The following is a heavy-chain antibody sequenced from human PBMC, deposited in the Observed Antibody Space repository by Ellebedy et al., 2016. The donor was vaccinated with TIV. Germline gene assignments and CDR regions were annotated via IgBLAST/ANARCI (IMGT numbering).Heavy chain of an antibody. Sequence: GESLKISCAASGFTFSTFWMNWVRQAPGKGLEWVANMRRDGSQINYGDSVKGRFTISRDNARDSLYLQMNSLRAEDTSVYYCASLGIFPSYYYYGMDVWGQGTTVTVSS. J-gene: IGHJ6*02. CDR2: MRRDGSQI. V-gene: IGHV3-7*01. D-gene: IGHD3-16*01. CDR1: GFTFSTFW. CDR3: ASLGIFPSYYYYGMDV.